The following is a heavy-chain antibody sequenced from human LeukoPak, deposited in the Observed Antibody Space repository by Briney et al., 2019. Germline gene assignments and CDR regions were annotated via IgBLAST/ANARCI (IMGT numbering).Heavy chain of an antibody. Sequence: QPGGSLRLSCAASGFTFSSYAMSRVRQAPGKGLEWVSAISGSGGSTYYADSVKGRFTISRDNSKNTLYLQMNSLRAEDTAVYYCAKHSGSYYTAFDYWGQGTLVTVSS. CDR3: AKHSGSYYTAFDY. CDR2: ISGSGGST. D-gene: IGHD1-26*01. V-gene: IGHV3-23*01. CDR1: GFTFSSYA. J-gene: IGHJ4*02.